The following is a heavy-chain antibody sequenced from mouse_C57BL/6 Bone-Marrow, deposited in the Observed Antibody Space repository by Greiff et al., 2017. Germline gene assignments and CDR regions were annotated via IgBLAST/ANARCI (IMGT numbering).Heavy chain of an antibody. V-gene: IGHV1-69*01. Sequence: QVQLQQPGAELVMPGASVKLSCKASGYTFTSYWMHWVKQRPGQGLEWIGEIDPSDSYTNYNQKFKGKSTLTVDKSSSTAYMQLSSLTSEDSAVYYCATPYYYGSSYWYVDVWGTGTTVTVSS. CDR2: IDPSDSYT. CDR1: GYTFTSYW. D-gene: IGHD1-1*01. J-gene: IGHJ1*03. CDR3: ATPYYYGSSYWYVDV.